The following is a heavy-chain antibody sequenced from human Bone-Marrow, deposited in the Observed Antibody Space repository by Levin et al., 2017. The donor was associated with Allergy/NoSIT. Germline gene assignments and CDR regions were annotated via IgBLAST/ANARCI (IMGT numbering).Heavy chain of an antibody. CDR1: GYSISSGYY. CDR2: IYNSGGS. CDR3: ARDQIYERFDP. Sequence: SETLSLTCAVSGYSISSGYYWAWIRQPPGTGLEWLGSIYNSGGSYYNPSLKSRVTISLDMSKNQFSLRLNSVTATDTAVYYCARDQIYERFDPWGQGTLVTVSS. D-gene: IGHD5/OR15-5a*01. V-gene: IGHV4-38-2*02. J-gene: IGHJ5*02.